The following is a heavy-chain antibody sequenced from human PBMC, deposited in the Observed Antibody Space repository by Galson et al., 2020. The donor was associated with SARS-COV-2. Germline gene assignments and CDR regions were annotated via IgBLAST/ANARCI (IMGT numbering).Heavy chain of an antibody. CDR1: GGSISSGGYY. V-gene: IGHV4-31*03. Sequence: ETSETLSLTCTVSGGSISSGGYYWSWIRQHPGKGLEWIGYIYYSGSTYYNPSLKSRLTISVDTSKNQFSLKLSSVTAEDTAVYYCARARCSSTSCYNYYGMDVWGQGTTVTVSS. CDR2: IYYSGST. D-gene: IGHD2-2*01. J-gene: IGHJ6*02. CDR3: ARARCSSTSCYNYYGMDV.